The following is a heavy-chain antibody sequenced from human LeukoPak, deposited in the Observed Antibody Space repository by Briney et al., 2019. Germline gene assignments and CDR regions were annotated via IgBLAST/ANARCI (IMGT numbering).Heavy chain of an antibody. Sequence: SETLSLTCAVSGGSISSYYWSWIRQPPGKGLEWIGYIYYSGSTNYNPSLKSRVTISVDTSTNQFSLKLSSVTAADTAVYYCARRNGYSYGRFDPWGQGTLVTVSS. D-gene: IGHD5-18*01. CDR1: GGSISSYY. CDR2: IYYSGST. CDR3: ARRNGYSYGRFDP. J-gene: IGHJ5*02. V-gene: IGHV4-59*08.